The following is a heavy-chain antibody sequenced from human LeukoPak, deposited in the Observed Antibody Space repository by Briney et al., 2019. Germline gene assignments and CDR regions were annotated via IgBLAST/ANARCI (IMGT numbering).Heavy chain of an antibody. V-gene: IGHV3-23*01. CDR3: AKDRDYGGFDY. Sequence: GGSLRLSCAASGFTFSSYAMNWVRQAPGKGLEWVSAISDRGGSTYYADSVKGRLTISRDNSKNTLYLQMNSLRAEDTAVYYCAKDRDYGGFDYWGQGTLVTVSS. CDR1: GFTFSSYA. CDR2: ISDRGGST. D-gene: IGHD4-23*01. J-gene: IGHJ4*02.